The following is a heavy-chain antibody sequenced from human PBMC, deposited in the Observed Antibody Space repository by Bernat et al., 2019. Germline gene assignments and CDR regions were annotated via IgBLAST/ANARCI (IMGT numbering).Heavy chain of an antibody. J-gene: IGHJ4*02. V-gene: IGHV3-33*01. CDR1: GFIFSSYG. CDR3: AREGWSTLAAAGTGADY. D-gene: IGHD6-13*01. Sequence: QVQLVESGGRVAQPGTSLRLSCEASGFIFSSYGMHWVRQAPGKGLEWVGVIWWDASNTHYSDAVRGRFIISRDDSKNTLFLQMNSLRGDDTAIYYCAREGWSTLAAAGTGADYWGQGTLVSVSS. CDR2: IWWDASNT.